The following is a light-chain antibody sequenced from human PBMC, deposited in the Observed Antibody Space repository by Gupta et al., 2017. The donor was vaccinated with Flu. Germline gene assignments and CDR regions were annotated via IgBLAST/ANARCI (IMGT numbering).Light chain of an antibody. V-gene: IGKV2-30*01. J-gene: IGKJ1*01. CDR2: QVS. CDR1: QGLLSSDGNTI. CDR3: MQGAHGPWA. Sequence: VVLTQSPLSLAVTLGQPASISCRSSQGLLSSDGNTILHLLHQRPGQSPRRLIYQVSYRDSGVPDGFSGSGSGTNFTLKISRVEAEDVGIYYCMQGAHGPWAFGQGTKVEIK.